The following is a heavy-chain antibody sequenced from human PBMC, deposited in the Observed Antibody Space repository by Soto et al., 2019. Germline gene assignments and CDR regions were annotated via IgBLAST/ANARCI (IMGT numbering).Heavy chain of an antibody. CDR2: ISGSGGST. V-gene: IGHV3-23*01. J-gene: IGHJ5*02. CDR3: AKRSTLSGYAPWFDP. CDR1: GFTFSSYA. Sequence: PGGSLRLSCAASGFTFSSYAMSWVRQAPGKGLEWVSAISGSGGSTYYADSVKGRFTISRDNSKNTLYLQMNSLRAEDTAVYYCAKRSTLSGYAPWFDPWGQGTLVTVSS. D-gene: IGHD5-12*01.